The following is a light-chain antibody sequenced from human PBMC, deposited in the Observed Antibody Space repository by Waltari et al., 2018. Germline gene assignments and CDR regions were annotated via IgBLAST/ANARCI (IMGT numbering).Light chain of an antibody. V-gene: IGKV4-1*01. CDR2: WAS. CDR1: QSVLYSSNNKNY. Sequence: DIVMTQSPDSLAVSLGERATINCNSSQSVLYSSNNKNYLAWYQQKPGQPPKLLIYWASTRESGVPDRFSGSGSGTDFTLTISSLQAEDVAVYYCQQYSSTPLTFGQGTKVEIK. J-gene: IGKJ1*01. CDR3: QQYSSTPLT.